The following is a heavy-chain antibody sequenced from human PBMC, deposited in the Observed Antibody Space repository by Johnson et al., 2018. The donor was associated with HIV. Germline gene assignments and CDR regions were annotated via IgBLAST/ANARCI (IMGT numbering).Heavy chain of an antibody. CDR2: ISGAGGTT. CDR3: AKGRGYDYDALDF. V-gene: IGHV3-23*04. Sequence: VQLVESGGGLVKPGGSLRLSCAASGFTFNNAWMTWVRQAPGKGLEWVSAISGAGGTTYYADSVRGRFSISRDKSKDTLYLQMSSLRAEDTAVYYCAKGRGYDYDALDFWGQGTMVTVSS. J-gene: IGHJ3*01. CDR1: GFTFNNAW. D-gene: IGHD5-12*01.